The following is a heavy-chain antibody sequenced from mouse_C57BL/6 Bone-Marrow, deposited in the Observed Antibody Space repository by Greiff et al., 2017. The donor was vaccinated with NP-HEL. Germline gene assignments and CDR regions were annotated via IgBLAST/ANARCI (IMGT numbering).Heavy chain of an antibody. CDR1: GYTFTEYT. CDR3: ARHEDRTTVVATRYFDV. Sequence: QVQLQQSGAELVKPGASVKLSCKASGYTFTEYTIHWVRQRSGQGLEWIGWFYPGSGSIKYNEKFKDKATLTADKSSSTVYMELSRLTSEDSAVYFCARHEDRTTVVATRYFDVWGTGTTVTVSS. V-gene: IGHV1-62-2*01. D-gene: IGHD1-1*01. CDR2: FYPGSGSI. J-gene: IGHJ1*03.